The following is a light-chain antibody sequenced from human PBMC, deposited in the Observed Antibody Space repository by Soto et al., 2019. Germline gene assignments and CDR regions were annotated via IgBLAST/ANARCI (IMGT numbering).Light chain of an antibody. J-gene: IGLJ3*02. CDR3: SSYAGSNNRV. CDR1: SSDVGGYNY. V-gene: IGLV2-8*01. CDR2: EVS. Sequence: QSVLTQPPSASGSPGQSVTISCTGTSSDVGGYNYVSWYQHHPGKAPKLMIYEVSKRPSGVPDRFSGSKSCNTASLTVSGLQAEDEADYYCSSYAGSNNRVFGGGTKLTVL.